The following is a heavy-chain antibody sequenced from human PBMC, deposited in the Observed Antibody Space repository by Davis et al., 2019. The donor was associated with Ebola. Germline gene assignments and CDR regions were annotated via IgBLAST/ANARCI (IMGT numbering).Heavy chain of an antibody. Sequence: GESLKISCAASGFTFSSYSMNWVRQAPGKGLEWVSSISSSSSYIYYADSVKGRFTISRDNAKNSLYLQMYSLRAEDTAVYYCARAGVGNYGDYHGYYYYYGMDVWGQGTTVTVSS. D-gene: IGHD4-17*01. CDR1: GFTFSSYS. CDR2: ISSSSSYI. J-gene: IGHJ6*02. CDR3: ARAGVGNYGDYHGYYYYYGMDV. V-gene: IGHV3-21*01.